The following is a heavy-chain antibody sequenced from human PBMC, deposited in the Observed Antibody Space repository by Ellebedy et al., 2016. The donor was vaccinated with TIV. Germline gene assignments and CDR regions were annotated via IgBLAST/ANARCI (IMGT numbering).Heavy chain of an antibody. CDR2: MNPNSGNT. CDR1: GYTFTSYD. J-gene: IGHJ5*02. V-gene: IGHV1-8*01. CDR3: ARRGFGEFNWFDP. D-gene: IGHD3-10*01. Sequence: ASVKVSXXASGYTFTSYDINWVRQATGQGLEWMGWMNPNSGNTGYAQKFQGRVTMTRNTSISTAYMELSSLRSEDTAVYYCARRGFGEFNWFDPWGQGTLVTVSS.